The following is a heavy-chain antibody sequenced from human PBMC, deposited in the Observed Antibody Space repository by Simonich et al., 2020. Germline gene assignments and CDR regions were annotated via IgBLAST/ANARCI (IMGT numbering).Heavy chain of an antibody. J-gene: IGHJ3*02. Sequence: QVQLVQSGAEVKKPGASVKVSCKASGYTFTGYYMHWVRQAPGKGLEVMVWINPNRGGTNYAQKFKGRVTMTRDTSISTAYMELSRLRSDDTAVYYCARGSGGTAMVTSTFDIWGQGTMVTVSS. D-gene: IGHD5-18*01. CDR3: ARGSGGTAMVTSTFDI. CDR2: INPNRGGT. V-gene: IGHV1-2*02. CDR1: GYTFTGYY.